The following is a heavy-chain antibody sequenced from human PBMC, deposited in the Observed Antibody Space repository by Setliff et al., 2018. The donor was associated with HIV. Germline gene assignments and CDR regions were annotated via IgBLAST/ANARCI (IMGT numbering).Heavy chain of an antibody. Sequence: SETLSLTCAVYGGSFSDYYWSWIRQPPGKGLEWIGEINHSGRTIQSPSLGSRVTISIDTSKNQFSLKLSSVSAADTAVYYCARDGGGFASGTFDIWGQGTKVTVSS. CDR3: ARDGGGFASGTFDI. CDR1: GGSFSDYY. D-gene: IGHD2-15*01. CDR2: INHSGRT. J-gene: IGHJ3*02. V-gene: IGHV4-34*01.